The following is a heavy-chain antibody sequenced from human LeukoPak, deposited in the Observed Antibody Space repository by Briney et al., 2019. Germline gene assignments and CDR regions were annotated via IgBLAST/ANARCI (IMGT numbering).Heavy chain of an antibody. V-gene: IGHV1-8*01. Sequence: GASVKVSCKASGYTFTSYDINWVRQATGQGLEWMGWMNPNSGNTGYAQKFQGRVTMTRNTSISTAYMELSSLRSEDTAVYYCARGLGYTAMANFDYWGQGTLVTVSS. CDR2: MNPNSGNT. D-gene: IGHD5-18*01. CDR3: ARGLGYTAMANFDY. J-gene: IGHJ4*02. CDR1: GYTFTSYD.